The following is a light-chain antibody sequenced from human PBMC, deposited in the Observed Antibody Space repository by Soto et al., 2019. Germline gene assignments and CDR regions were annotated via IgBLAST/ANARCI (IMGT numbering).Light chain of an antibody. J-gene: IGKJ1*01. V-gene: IGKV3-15*01. CDR2: GAS. CDR1: QSVSSN. CDR3: QQYNYWPPWT. Sequence: EIVMPQSPATLSVSPGERATLSCRASQSVSSNLAWYQQTPGQAPRLLISGASTRATGIPARFSGSGSGTEFTLTISSLQSEDCAVYYCQQYNYWPPWTFGQGTKVEIK.